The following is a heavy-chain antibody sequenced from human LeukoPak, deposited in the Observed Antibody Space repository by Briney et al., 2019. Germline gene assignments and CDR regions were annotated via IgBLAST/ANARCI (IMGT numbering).Heavy chain of an antibody. Sequence: ESLKISCKGTGYSFTSYWIGWVRQMPGKGLEWMGIIYPGDSDTRYSPSFQGQVTISADKSISTAYLQWSSLKASDTAMYYCARGSYYYGSGRNNWFDPWGQGTLVTVSS. CDR3: ARGSYYYGSGRNNWFDP. J-gene: IGHJ5*02. V-gene: IGHV5-51*01. D-gene: IGHD3-10*01. CDR1: GYSFTSYW. CDR2: IYPGDSDT.